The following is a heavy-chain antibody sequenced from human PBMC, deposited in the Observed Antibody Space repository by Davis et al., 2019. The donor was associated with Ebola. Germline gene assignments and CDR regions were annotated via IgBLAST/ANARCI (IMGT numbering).Heavy chain of an antibody. CDR2: TYYTSKWFN. J-gene: IGHJ6*04. D-gene: IGHD5-18*01. CDR3: ARGWLRGGMDV. Sequence: HSQTLSLTCAISGDSVSINSAGWNWIRQSPSRGLEWLGRTYYTSKWFNDYAVSVKGRITVNADISKNQFSLQLNSVTPEDTALYYCARGWLRGGMDVWGEGTTVTVSS. V-gene: IGHV6-1*01. CDR1: GDSVSINSAG.